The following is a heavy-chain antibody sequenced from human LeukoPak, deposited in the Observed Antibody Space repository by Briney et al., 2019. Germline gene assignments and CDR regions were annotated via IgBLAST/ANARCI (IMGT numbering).Heavy chain of an antibody. J-gene: IGHJ4*02. CDR1: GFTFSTYG. D-gene: IGHD3-10*01. Sequence: GGTLRLSCVASGFTFSTYGMSWVRQAPGKGLEWVSAISGSGGSTYYADSVKGRFTISRDNAKNSLYLQMNSLRAEDTAVYYCARGPYGSGSYYPFDYWGQGTLVTVSS. CDR2: ISGSGGST. CDR3: ARGPYGSGSYYPFDY. V-gene: IGHV3-23*01.